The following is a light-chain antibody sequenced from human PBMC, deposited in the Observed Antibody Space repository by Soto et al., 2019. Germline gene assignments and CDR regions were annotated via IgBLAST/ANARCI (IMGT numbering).Light chain of an antibody. V-gene: IGKV3-15*01. CDR1: QSVSGN. CDR2: GAS. Sequence: EIVMTQSPATLSVSPGERATLSCRASQSVSGNLAWYQKKPGQAPRLLIYGASTRATGIPARFSGSGSGTEFTVTISSLQSEDFAVYYCQQYNNWPRTFGQGTKVEIK. J-gene: IGKJ1*01. CDR3: QQYNNWPRT.